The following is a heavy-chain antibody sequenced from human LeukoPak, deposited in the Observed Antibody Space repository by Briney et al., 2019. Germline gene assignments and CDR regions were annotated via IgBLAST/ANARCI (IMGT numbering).Heavy chain of an antibody. J-gene: IGHJ4*02. V-gene: IGHV3-30*04. CDR2: LPPDGSYQ. CDR3: ARGFHDRSGYGAH. CDR1: GFTFSDYT. D-gene: IGHD3-22*01. Sequence: GRSLRLSCAASGFTFSDYTMQWVRQAPGKGLEWVALLPPDGSYQYYADSLKGRFTISRDNFKNALYLQMNSLRLEDTAVYYCARGFHDRSGYGAHWVQGTLRSVS.